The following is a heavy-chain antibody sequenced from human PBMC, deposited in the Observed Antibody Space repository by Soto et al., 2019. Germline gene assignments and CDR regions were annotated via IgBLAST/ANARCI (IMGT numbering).Heavy chain of an antibody. CDR2: IYSGGST. Sequence: SLGLSCAASGFPFSVYAMAWVRQAPGKGLEWVSVIYSGGSTYYADSVKGRLTLSRDNSKNTLHLQLNSLRAEDTAVYYCASQAAGIASRLGVFWGQGILVTVSS. V-gene: IGHV3-23*03. CDR3: ASQAAGIASRLGVF. D-gene: IGHD6-6*01. J-gene: IGHJ4*02. CDR1: GFPFSVYA.